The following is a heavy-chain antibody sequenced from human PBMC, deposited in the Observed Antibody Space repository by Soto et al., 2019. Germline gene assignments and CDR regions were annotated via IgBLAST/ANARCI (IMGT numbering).Heavy chain of an antibody. D-gene: IGHD6-25*01. CDR2: TYYRSKWFN. V-gene: IGHV6-1*01. J-gene: IGHJ5*01. CDR1: GDSVSTNSAT. CDR3: ARLSGNSWLDS. Sequence: QVQLQQSGPGLVKPSQTLSLTCAISGDSVSTNSATWDWIRQSPSRGLEWLGRTYYRSKWFNDSAVSGKGRLTVNXXTSNNQFSLQLNSVTPDDTAVYYCARLSGNSWLDSWGQGTLVTVSS.